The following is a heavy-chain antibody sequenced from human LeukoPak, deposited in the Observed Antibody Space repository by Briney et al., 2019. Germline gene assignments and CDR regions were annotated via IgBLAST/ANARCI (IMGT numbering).Heavy chain of an antibody. CDR1: GDTFSFYA. D-gene: IGHD1-26*01. V-gene: IGHV1-69*05. CDR2: YIPIFTRT. CDR3: ARGKWELLSFDP. Sequence: SVKVSCKAYGDTFSFYALSWVRQAPGQRLEWMGGYIPIFTRTDYAERFQGRVTITTDESSNTAYMELRGLRSEDTAVYYCARGKWELLSFDPWGQGTLVTVSS. J-gene: IGHJ5*02.